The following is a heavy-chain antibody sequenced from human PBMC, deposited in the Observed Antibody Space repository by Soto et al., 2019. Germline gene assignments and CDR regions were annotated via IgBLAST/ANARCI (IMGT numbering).Heavy chain of an antibody. CDR2: ISSNGGST. J-gene: IGHJ3*02. CDR3: VKVGRGVPAAIDDAFDI. CDR1: GFTFSSYA. Sequence: GGSLRLSCSASGFTFSSYAMHWVRQAPGKGLEYVSAISSNGGSTYYADSVKGRFTISRDNSKNTLYLQMSSLRAEDTAVYYCVKVGRGVPAAIDDAFDIWGQGTMVTVSS. V-gene: IGHV3-64D*08. D-gene: IGHD2-2*01.